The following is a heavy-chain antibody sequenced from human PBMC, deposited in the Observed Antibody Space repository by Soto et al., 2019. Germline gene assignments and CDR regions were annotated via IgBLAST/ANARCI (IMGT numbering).Heavy chain of an antibody. CDR3: ARGPTYSAGRYYIN. J-gene: IGHJ4*02. V-gene: IGHV1-69*02. CDR1: GGSFSRYT. D-gene: IGHD3-10*01. Sequence: QVQLVQSGAEVKKPGSSVEVSCKASGGSFSRYTFSWVRQAPGQGLEWMGRIVPTLNIANYAPKFQGRVSFSADKSTGTVYMELISLTSADTAVYYWARGPTYSAGRYYINWGQGTLVTVS. CDR2: IVPTLNIA.